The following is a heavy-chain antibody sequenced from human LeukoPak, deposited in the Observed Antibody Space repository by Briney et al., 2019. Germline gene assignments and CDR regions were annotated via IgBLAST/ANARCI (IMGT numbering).Heavy chain of an antibody. CDR2: INPSGGST. J-gene: IGHJ4*02. V-gene: IGHV1-46*01. CDR3: ARATLSDYYFNY. Sequence: GASVKVSCKPSGYSFTNYYMHWVRQAPGQGLEWMGIINPSGGSTSYAQKFQGRVTMTRDTSTNTVYMELSSLRSEDTAVYFCARATLSDYYFNYWGQGTLVTVSS. CDR1: GYSFTNYY.